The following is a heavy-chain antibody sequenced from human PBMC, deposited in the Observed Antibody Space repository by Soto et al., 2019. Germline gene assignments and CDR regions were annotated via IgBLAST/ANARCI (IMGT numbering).Heavy chain of an antibody. Sequence: EVQLLESGGGLVQPGGSLRLSCAASGFTFSSYAMSWVRQAPGKGLEWVSAISGSGGSTYYADSVKGRFTISRDNSQNTLYLQMNSLRAEDTAVYYCANVDRSGWLSYYYYGMDVWGQGTTVTVSS. CDR1: GFTFSSYA. CDR2: ISGSGGST. J-gene: IGHJ6*02. CDR3: ANVDRSGWLSYYYYGMDV. V-gene: IGHV3-23*01. D-gene: IGHD6-19*01.